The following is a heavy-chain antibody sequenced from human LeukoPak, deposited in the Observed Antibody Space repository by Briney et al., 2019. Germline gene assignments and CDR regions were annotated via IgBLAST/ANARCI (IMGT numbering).Heavy chain of an antibody. J-gene: IGHJ4*02. Sequence: SGTLSLTCAVSGGSISSSSYSWGWIRQPPGKGLEWIGSVSHSGSINYDPSLKNRVTISVDTSKNQFSLKLSSVTAADTAVYYCWAIVTTIKLDFWGQGTLVTVSS. CDR3: WAIVTTIKLDF. V-gene: IGHV4-39*01. CDR2: VSHSGSI. D-gene: IGHD5-12*01. CDR1: GGSISSSSYS.